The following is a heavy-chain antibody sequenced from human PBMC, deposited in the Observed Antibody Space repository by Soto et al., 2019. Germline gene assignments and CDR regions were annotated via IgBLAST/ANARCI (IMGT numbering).Heavy chain of an antibody. V-gene: IGHV3-53*01. CDR1: GFTFSSYE. CDR2: IYSGGNT. J-gene: IGHJ2*01. D-gene: IGHD3-10*01. Sequence: GGSLRLSCAASGFTFSSYEMSWVRQAPGKGLEWVSIIYSGGNTYYADSVKGRFTISRDNSMNTLYLQMNSLRAEDTAVYYCARDGGGDAGLYWYFDVWGRGTLVTVSS. CDR3: ARDGGGDAGLYWYFDV.